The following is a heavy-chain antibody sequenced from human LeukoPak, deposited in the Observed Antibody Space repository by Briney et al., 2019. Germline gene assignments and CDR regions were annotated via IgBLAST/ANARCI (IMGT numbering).Heavy chain of an antibody. CDR2: ISSSGSTI. V-gene: IGHV3-11*01. J-gene: IGHJ4*02. Sequence: GGSLRLSCAASGFTFSDYYMSWIRQAPGKGLEWVSYISSSGSTIYYADSVKGRFTISRDNAKNSLYLQMNSLRAEDTAVYYCARDCTNGVCYSGLDYWGQGTLVTVSS. D-gene: IGHD2-8*01. CDR3: ARDCTNGVCYSGLDY. CDR1: GFTFSDYY.